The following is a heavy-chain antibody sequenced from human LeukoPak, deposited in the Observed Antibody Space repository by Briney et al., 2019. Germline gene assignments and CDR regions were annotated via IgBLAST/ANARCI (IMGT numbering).Heavy chain of an antibody. Sequence: SETLSLTCAVYGGSFSGYYWSWIRQPPGKGLEWIGEINHSGSTNYNPSLKSRVTISVDTSKNQFSLKLSSVTAADTAVYYCARVSLAVIHYYYYGMDVRGKGTTVTVSS. D-gene: IGHD6-19*01. CDR3: ARVSLAVIHYYYYGMDV. CDR2: INHSGST. V-gene: IGHV4-34*01. CDR1: GGSFSGYY. J-gene: IGHJ6*04.